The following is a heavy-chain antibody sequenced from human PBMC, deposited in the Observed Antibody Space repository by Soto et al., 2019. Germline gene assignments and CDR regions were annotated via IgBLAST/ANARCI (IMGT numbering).Heavy chain of an antibody. J-gene: IGHJ6*02. CDR3: AKDHRIWGRLVEYMDV. D-gene: IGHD3-10*01. CDR1: GFTFSSYA. CDR2: ISGSGVST. Sequence: GGSLRLSCAASGFTFSSYALGWVSQAPGRGLECVSAISGSGVSTFYADSVKGRFTISRDTSKNTLYLQMNTLPAEDTAVYYCAKDHRIWGRLVEYMDVWGQGTTVTVSS. V-gene: IGHV3-23*01.